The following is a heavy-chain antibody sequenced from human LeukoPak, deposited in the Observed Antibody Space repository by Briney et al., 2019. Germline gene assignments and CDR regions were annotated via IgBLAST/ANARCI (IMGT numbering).Heavy chain of an antibody. V-gene: IGHV1-2*02. J-gene: IGHJ4*02. D-gene: IGHD3-3*01. CDR2: INPNSGGT. CDR1: GYTFTGYY. Sequence: VSVKVSCKASGYTFTGYYMHWVRQAPGQGLEWMGWINPNSGGTNYAQKFQGRVTMTRDTSISTAYMELSRLRSDDTAVYYCARGSIFGVVPFDYWGQGTLVTVSS. CDR3: ARGSIFGVVPFDY.